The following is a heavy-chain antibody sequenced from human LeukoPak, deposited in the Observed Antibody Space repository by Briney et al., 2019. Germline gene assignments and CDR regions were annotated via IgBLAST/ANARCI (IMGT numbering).Heavy chain of an antibody. D-gene: IGHD1-26*01. CDR2: ISAGGATI. CDR1: GFSFSTYA. Sequence: GGSLRLSCAASGFSFSTYAMSWVRQAPGKGLEWVSAISAGGATIYYADSVKGRFTVSRDNSKNTLYLHMNSLRAEDTAIYYCAKDSGGTYFYYYYYMDVWGKETTVTVSS. V-gene: IGHV3-23*01. J-gene: IGHJ6*03. CDR3: AKDSGGTYFYYYYYMDV.